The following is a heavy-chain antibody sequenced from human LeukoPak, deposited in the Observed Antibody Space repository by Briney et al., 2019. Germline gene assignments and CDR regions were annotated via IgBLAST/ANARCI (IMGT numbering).Heavy chain of an antibody. Sequence: PGGSLRLSCAASGFTFSSYWMHWVRQAPGKGLVWVSRINSDGSSTSYADSVKGRFTISRDNAKNTLYLQMNSLRAEDTALYYCAREGPWTRARGLYYYYYMDVWGKGTTVTVSS. D-gene: IGHD1-26*01. V-gene: IGHV3-74*01. CDR3: AREGPWTRARGLYYYYYMDV. CDR2: INSDGSST. J-gene: IGHJ6*03. CDR1: GFTFSSYW.